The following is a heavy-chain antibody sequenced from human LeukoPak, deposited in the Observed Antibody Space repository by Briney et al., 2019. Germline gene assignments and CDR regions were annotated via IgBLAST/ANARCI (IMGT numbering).Heavy chain of an antibody. J-gene: IGHJ4*02. Sequence: SETLSLTCTVSGGSISSSSYYWGWIRQPPGKGLEWIGSIYYSGSTYYHPSLKSRVTISVDTSKNQFSLKLSSVTAADTAVYYCARQCSSTSCYTRFDYWGQGTLVTVSS. D-gene: IGHD2-2*02. CDR2: IYYSGST. CDR3: ARQCSSTSCYTRFDY. CDR1: GGSISSSSYY. V-gene: IGHV4-39*01.